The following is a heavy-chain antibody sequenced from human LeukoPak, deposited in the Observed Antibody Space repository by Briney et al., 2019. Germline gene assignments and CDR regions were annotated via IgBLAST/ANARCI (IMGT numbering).Heavy chain of an antibody. V-gene: IGHV1-69*13. J-gene: IGHJ6*03. Sequence: ASVKVSCKASGGTFSSYAISWVRQAPGQGLEWMGGILPIFGTANYAQKFQGRVTITADESTSTAYMELSSLRSEDTAVYYCAREYDSYYYMDVWGKGTTVTVSS. CDR2: ILPIFGTA. CDR3: AREYDSYYYMDV. D-gene: IGHD3-3*01. CDR1: GGTFSSYA.